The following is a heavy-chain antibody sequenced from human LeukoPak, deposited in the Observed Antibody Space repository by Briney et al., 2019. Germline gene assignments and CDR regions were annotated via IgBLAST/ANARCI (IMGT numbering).Heavy chain of an antibody. J-gene: IGHJ6*03. CDR2: INPSGGST. Sequence: GASVKLSRTASGYTFTSYYIHWVRQAPGQGLEWMGLINPSGGSTNYAQKFQGRVTMTRDTSTSTVYMELSSPRSEDTAVYYCARGRSITMVRGGQWYYYMDVWGKGTTVTISS. D-gene: IGHD3-10*01. V-gene: IGHV1-46*01. CDR1: GYTFTSYY. CDR3: ARGRSITMVRGGQWYYYMDV.